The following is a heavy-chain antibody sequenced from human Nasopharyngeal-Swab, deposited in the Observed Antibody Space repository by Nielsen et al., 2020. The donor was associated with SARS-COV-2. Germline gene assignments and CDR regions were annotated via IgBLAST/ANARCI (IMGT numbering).Heavy chain of an antibody. CDR2: ISSSSSYT. Sequence: GESLKISCAASGFTFSDYYMSWIRQAPGKGLEWVSNISSSSSYTNYVDSVKGRFTISRDNAKNSLYLQMNSLRAEDTAVYYCASSVFGGDAFDIWGQGTMVTVSS. V-gene: IGHV3-11*06. CDR3: ASSVFGGDAFDI. J-gene: IGHJ3*02. D-gene: IGHD3-10*01. CDR1: GFTFSDYY.